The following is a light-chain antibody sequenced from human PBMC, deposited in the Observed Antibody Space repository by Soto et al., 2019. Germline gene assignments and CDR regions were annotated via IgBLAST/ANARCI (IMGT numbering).Light chain of an antibody. V-gene: IGKV4-1*01. Sequence: DIVMTQSPDSLAVSLGERATIKCRSSQTILKSSIKKNSLAWYQQKPGQPPRLLIYWASTRDSGVPDRFSGSGSGTDFTLTITRLQAEDVAVYYCQQYSSYPLTLGGGTKVEIK. CDR2: WAS. CDR3: QQYSSYPLT. CDR1: QTILKSSIKKNS. J-gene: IGKJ4*01.